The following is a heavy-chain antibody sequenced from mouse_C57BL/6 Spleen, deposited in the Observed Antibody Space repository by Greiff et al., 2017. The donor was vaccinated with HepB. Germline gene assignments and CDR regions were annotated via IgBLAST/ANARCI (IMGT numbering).Heavy chain of an antibody. D-gene: IGHD1-1*01. CDR1: GYTFTSYW. J-gene: IGHJ1*03. Sequence: QVQLQQSGAELVMPGASVKLSCKASGYTFTSYWMHWVKQRPGQGLEWIGEIDPSDSYTNYNQKFKGKSTLTVDKSSSTAYMQLSSLTSEDSAVYYCARSRTTVVDWYFDVWGTGTTVTVSS. V-gene: IGHV1-69*01. CDR2: IDPSDSYT. CDR3: ARSRTTVVDWYFDV.